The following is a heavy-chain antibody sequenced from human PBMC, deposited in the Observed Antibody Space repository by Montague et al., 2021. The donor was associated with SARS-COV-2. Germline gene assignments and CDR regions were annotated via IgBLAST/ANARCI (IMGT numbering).Heavy chain of an antibody. D-gene: IGHD1-1*01. V-gene: IGHV4-59*08. CDR3: TRLSLGWNTD. Sequence: SETLSLTCTVSGDSMTDSYWSWIRQPPGKGLEYIGYIYFSGSTNYNPSLKSRLTISVDTSKNQFSLKLSSVTAADTAVFFCTRLSLGWNTDWGQGTLDTVSS. CDR1: GDSMTDSY. J-gene: IGHJ1*01. CDR2: IYFSGST.